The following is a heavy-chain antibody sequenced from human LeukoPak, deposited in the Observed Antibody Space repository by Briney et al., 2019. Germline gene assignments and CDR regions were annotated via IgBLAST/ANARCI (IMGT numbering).Heavy chain of an antibody. D-gene: IGHD4/OR15-4a*01. V-gene: IGHV1-18*01. CDR2: VSGYNGNT. CDR1: GYRFINYG. CDR3: ARGDYGANVGDY. Sequence: ASVKVSCKASGYRFINYGISWVRQAPGQGLEWMGWVSGYNGNTNFAQKFQGRVTTTTDTSTSTVYMDLRSLRSDDTAVYFCARGDYGANVGDYWGQGTLVTVSS. J-gene: IGHJ4*02.